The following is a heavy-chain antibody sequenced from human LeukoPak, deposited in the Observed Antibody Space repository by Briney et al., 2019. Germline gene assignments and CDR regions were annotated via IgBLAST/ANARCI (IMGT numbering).Heavy chain of an antibody. V-gene: IGHV5-51*01. D-gene: IGHD6-19*01. J-gene: IGHJ4*02. CDR3: ARLQGVSRGWSFDY. CDR1: GYTFTSNW. Sequence: GESLKISCKGGGYTFTSNWIGWVRQMPGKGLEWLGIIYPGDSDTTYSPSFQGHVTISADESTSTAYLQWSSLKASDTAMYYCARLQGVSRGWSFDYWGQGTLVTVSS. CDR2: IYPGDSDT.